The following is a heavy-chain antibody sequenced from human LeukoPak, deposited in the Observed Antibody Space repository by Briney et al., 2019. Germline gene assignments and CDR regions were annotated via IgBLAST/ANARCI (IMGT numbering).Heavy chain of an antibody. V-gene: IGHV4-30-2*01. Sequence: PSQTLSLTCTVSGGSISSGGYSGSWIRQPPGKGLEWIGYLYHSGSTSYNPSLKSRVTISVDRSRNQLSLKLSSVTAADTAVYYCARHEYGDAGYWGQGTLVTVSS. CDR3: ARHEYGDAGY. D-gene: IGHD4-17*01. J-gene: IGHJ4*02. CDR1: GGSISSGGYS. CDR2: LYHSGST.